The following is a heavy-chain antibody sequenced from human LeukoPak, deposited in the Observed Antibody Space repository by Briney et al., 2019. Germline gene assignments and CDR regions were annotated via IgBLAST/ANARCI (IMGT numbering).Heavy chain of an antibody. J-gene: IGHJ4*02. CDR1: GFSFSDYY. V-gene: IGHV3-30*18. D-gene: IGHD5-24*01. Sequence: PGGSLRLSCAASGFSFSDYYMSWIRQAPGKGLEWVAVISYDGSNKYYADSVKGRFTISRDNSKNTLYLQMNSLRAEDTAVYYCAKAGDGYNPHFDYWGQGTLVTVSS. CDR3: AKAGDGYNPHFDY. CDR2: ISYDGSNK.